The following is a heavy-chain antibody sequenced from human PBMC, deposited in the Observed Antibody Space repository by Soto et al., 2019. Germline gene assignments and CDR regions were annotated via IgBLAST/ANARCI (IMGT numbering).Heavy chain of an antibody. D-gene: IGHD6-13*01. J-gene: IGHJ3*02. CDR1: GFTFSNAW. CDR2: IKSKTDGGTT. CDR3: TTDLGSSWTIDAFDI. Sequence: GSLRLSCAASGFTFSNAWMNWVRQAPGKGLEWVGRIKSKTDGGTTDYAAPVKGRFTISRDDSKNTLYLQMNSLKTEDTAVYYCTTDLGSSWTIDAFDIWGQGTMVTVS. V-gene: IGHV3-15*07.